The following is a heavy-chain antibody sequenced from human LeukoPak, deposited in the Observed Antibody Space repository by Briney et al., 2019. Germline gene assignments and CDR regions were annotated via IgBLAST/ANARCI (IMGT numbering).Heavy chain of an antibody. CDR2: IIPIFGTA. CDR1: GGTFSSYA. J-gene: IGHJ1*01. Sequence: SVKVSCKASGGTFSSYAISWVRQAPGQGLEWMGGIIPIFGTANYAQKFQGRVTITTDESTSTAYMELSSLRSEDTAVYYCARDLRPSVTKKTEYFQHWGQGTLVTVSS. V-gene: IGHV1-69*05. CDR3: ARDLRPSVTKKTEYFQH. D-gene: IGHD4-17*01.